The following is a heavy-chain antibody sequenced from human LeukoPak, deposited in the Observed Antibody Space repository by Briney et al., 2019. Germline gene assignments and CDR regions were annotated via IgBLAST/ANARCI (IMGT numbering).Heavy chain of an antibody. CDR3: AKGAGGSGSYYPYF. D-gene: IGHD3-10*01. Sequence: KISCKASGYSFITHWIARVRQTPGKGLEWMGIIYPGDSDTKYSPSFQGQVTISADKSISTAYLQWSSLKASDTAMYYCAKGAGGSGSYYPYFWGQGTLVTVSS. J-gene: IGHJ4*02. CDR1: GYSFITHW. CDR2: IYPGDSDT. V-gene: IGHV5-51*01.